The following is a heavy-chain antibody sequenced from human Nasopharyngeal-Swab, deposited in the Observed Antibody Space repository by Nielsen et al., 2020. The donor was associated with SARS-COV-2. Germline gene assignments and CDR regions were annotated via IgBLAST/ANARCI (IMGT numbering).Heavy chain of an antibody. V-gene: IGHV3-74*01. CDR1: GFTFSSYW. D-gene: IGHD3-10*01. J-gene: IGHJ6*02. CDR3: ARVPTMEVMYYYYGMDV. Sequence: GGSLRLSCSASGFTFSSYWMHWVRQAPGKGLVWVSRINSDGSSTSYADSVKGRFTISSDNAKNTLYLQMNSLRAEDTAVYYCARVPTMEVMYYYYGMDVWGQGTTVTVSS. CDR2: INSDGSST.